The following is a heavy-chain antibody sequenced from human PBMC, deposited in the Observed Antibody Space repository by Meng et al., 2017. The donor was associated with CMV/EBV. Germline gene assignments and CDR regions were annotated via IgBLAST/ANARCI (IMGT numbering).Heavy chain of an antibody. Sequence: QVQLVQSGAEVKTPGASVKVSCKASGYTVTSYGISWVRQAPGQGLEWMGWISAYNGNTNYAQKLQGRVTMTTDTSTSTAYMELRSLRSDDTAVYYCAAYPQTMVRGVALWGAFDYWGQGTLVTVSS. D-gene: IGHD3-10*01. CDR2: ISAYNGNT. V-gene: IGHV1-18*01. J-gene: IGHJ4*02. CDR3: AAYPQTMVRGVALWGAFDY. CDR1: GYTVTSYG.